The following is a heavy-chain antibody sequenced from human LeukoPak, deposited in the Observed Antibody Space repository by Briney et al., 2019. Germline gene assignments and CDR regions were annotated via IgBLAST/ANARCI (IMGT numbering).Heavy chain of an antibody. CDR3: ARCTLHCSGGSCYYYYYYMDV. Sequence: SETLSLTCTVSGYSISSGYYWGWIRQPPGKGLEWIGSIYHSGSTYYNPSLKSRVTISVDTSKNQFSLKLSSVTAADTAVYYCARCTLHCSGGSCYYYYYYMDVWGKGTTVTISS. CDR2: IYHSGST. CDR1: GYSISSGYY. J-gene: IGHJ6*03. D-gene: IGHD2-15*01. V-gene: IGHV4-38-2*02.